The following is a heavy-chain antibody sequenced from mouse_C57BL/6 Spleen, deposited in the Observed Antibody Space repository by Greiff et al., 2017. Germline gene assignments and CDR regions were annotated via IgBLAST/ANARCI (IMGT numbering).Heavy chain of an antibody. CDR1: GYTFTGYW. Sequence: VQLQQSGAELMKPGASVKLSCKATGYTFTGYWIEWVKQRPGQGLEWIGEILPGSGSTNYNQKFKGKATFTADTSSNTAYMQLRSLTTEDSAIYYCAIYYDYDERNGFAYWGQGTLVTVSA. J-gene: IGHJ3*01. V-gene: IGHV1-9*01. CDR3: AIYYDYDERNGFAY. CDR2: ILPGSGST. D-gene: IGHD2-4*01.